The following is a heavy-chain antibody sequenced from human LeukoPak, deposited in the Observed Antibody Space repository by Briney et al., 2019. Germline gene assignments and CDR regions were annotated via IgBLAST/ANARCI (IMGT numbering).Heavy chain of an antibody. CDR1: GFTFSSYA. V-gene: IGHV3-30*04. D-gene: IGHD3-10*01. J-gene: IGHJ5*02. CDR2: ISYDGSNK. CDR3: ARGLVRGVTKNWFDP. Sequence: GGSLRLSCAASGFTFSSYAMHWVRQAPGKGLEWVAVISYDGSNKYYADSVKGRFTISRDNSKNTLYLQMNSLRAEDTAVYYCARGLVRGVTKNWFDPWGQGTLVTVSS.